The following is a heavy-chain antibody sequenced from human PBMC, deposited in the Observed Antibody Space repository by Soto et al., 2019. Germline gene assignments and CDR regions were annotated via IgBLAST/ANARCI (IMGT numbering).Heavy chain of an antibody. Sequence: GGSLRLSCAASGFTFSSYAMHWVRQAPGKGLEWVVVISYDGSNKYYADTVKGRFTISRDNSKNTLYLQMNSLRAEDTAVYYCARGSSSPYYYYYGMDVWGQGTTVTVSS. V-gene: IGHV3-30-3*01. J-gene: IGHJ6*02. CDR3: ARGSSSPYYYYYGMDV. CDR2: ISYDGSNK. CDR1: GFTFSSYA. D-gene: IGHD6-6*01.